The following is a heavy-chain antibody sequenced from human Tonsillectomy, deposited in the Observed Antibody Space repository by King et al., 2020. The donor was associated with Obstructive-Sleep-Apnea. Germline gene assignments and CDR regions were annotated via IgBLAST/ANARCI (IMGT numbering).Heavy chain of an antibody. CDR1: GFTVSSNY. Sequence: VQLVESGGGLVQPGGSLRLSCAASGFTVSSNYMSWVRQAPGKGLEWVSVIYSGGSTYYADSVTGRFTISRHDSTNTLYLQMNSRIAEDTAVYYCARGVIAPGDFDYRGQGTLVTVSS. J-gene: IGHJ4*02. V-gene: IGHV3-53*04. CDR3: ARGVIAPGDFDY. D-gene: IGHD3-16*02. CDR2: IYSGGST.